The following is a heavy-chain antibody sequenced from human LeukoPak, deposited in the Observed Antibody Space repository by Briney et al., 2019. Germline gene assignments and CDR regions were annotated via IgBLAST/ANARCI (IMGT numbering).Heavy chain of an antibody. J-gene: IGHJ6*01. CDR3: TRSQYYGMDV. V-gene: IGHV1-46*01. CDR2: INPTGGST. CDR1: GYTFTSYY. Sequence: ASVKVSCKASGYTFTSYYMHWVRQDPGQGLEWMGMINPTGGSTSYAQKFQGRVTMTRDTSTSTVYMELSSLRSEDTAVYYCTRSQYYGMDVWGQGTTVTVSS.